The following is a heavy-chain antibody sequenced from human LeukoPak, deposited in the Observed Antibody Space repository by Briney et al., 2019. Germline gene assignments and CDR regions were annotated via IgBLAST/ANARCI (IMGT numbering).Heavy chain of an antibody. J-gene: IGHJ6*03. CDR3: ARERIAARYYYYYYMDV. V-gene: IGHV4-38-2*02. Sequence: SETLSLTCTVSGYSISSGYYWGWIRQPPGKGLEWTGSIDHSGSTYYNPSLKSRVTISVDTSKNQFSLKLSSVTAADTAVYYCARERIAARYYYYYYMDVWGKGTTVTVSS. CDR2: IDHSGST. D-gene: IGHD6-6*01. CDR1: GYSISSGYY.